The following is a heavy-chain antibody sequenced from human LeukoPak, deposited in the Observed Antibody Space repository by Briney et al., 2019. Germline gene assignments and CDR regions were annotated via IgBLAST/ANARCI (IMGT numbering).Heavy chain of an antibody. Sequence: GGSLRLSCAASGFTFSSYWMHWVRQAPGKGLVWVSRINSDGSSTSYADSVKGRFTISRDNAKNTLYLQMNSLRAEDTAVHYCARVSGYSGSYYARFDYWGQGTLVTVSS. D-gene: IGHD1-26*01. V-gene: IGHV3-74*01. CDR1: GFTFSSYW. J-gene: IGHJ4*02. CDR2: INSDGSST. CDR3: ARVSGYSGSYYARFDY.